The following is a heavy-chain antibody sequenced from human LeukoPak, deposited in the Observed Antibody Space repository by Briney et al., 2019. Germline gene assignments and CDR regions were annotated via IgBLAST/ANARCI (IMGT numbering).Heavy chain of an antibody. J-gene: IGHJ1*01. CDR1: GFTFSSYW. CDR3: ARAPSEIGGYYPEYFRH. D-gene: IGHD3-22*01. CDR2: IKSDGST. Sequence: GGSLRLSCAASGFTFSSYWMHWVRHAPGKGLVWVSRIKSDGSTNYAASVKGRFTISRDNAKNTLSLQMNSLRAEDTGVYYCARAPSEIGGYYPEYFRHWGQGTLVTASS. V-gene: IGHV3-74*01.